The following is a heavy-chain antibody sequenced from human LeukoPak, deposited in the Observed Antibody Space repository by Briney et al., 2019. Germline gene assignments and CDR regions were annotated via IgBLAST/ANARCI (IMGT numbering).Heavy chain of an antibody. J-gene: IGHJ4*02. CDR1: GFTFSGSA. CDR2: IRSKANSYAT. CDR3: TRHGSLGATRYAQFDY. Sequence: LGGSLKLSCAASGFTFSGSAMRWVRKASGKGLEWVGRIRSKANSYATAYAASVKGRFTISREDSKNTAYMQMDSLKTADAAGYYCTRHGSLGATRYAQFDYWGQGTLVTVSS. V-gene: IGHV3-73*01. D-gene: IGHD1-26*01.